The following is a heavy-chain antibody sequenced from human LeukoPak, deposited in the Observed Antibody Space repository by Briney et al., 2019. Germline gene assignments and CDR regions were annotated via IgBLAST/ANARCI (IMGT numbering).Heavy chain of an antibody. V-gene: IGHV1-69*13. CDR1: GGTFSSYA. CDR3: ARARGLYCSGGSCYEPFDY. J-gene: IGHJ4*02. D-gene: IGHD2-15*01. Sequence: GASVTVSCKASGGTFSSYAISWVRQAPGQGLEWMGGIIPIFGTANYAQKFQGRVTITADESTSTAYMELSSLRSEDTAVYYCARARGLYCSGGSCYEPFDYWGQGTLVTVSS. CDR2: IIPIFGTA.